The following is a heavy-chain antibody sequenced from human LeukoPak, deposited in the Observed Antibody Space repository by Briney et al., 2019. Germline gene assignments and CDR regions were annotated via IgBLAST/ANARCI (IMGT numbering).Heavy chain of an antibody. CDR1: GFTVSSYY. CDR2: IYSGGST. D-gene: IGHD3-10*01. V-gene: IGHV3-53*01. CDR3: ARVTYGSGTYGAFDY. J-gene: IGHJ4*02. Sequence: SGGSLRLSCVASGFTVSSYYVSWVRQAPGKGLEWVSVIYSGGSTYYADSVEGRFTVSRDNSKNTLYLQMNSLRAADTAVYYCARVTYGSGTYGAFDYWGQGTLVTVSS.